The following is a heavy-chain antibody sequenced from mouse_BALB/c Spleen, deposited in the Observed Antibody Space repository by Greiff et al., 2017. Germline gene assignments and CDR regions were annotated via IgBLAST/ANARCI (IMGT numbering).Heavy chain of an antibody. CDR3: ARHEPTTATAMDY. V-gene: IGHV5-12-1*01. J-gene: IGHJ4*01. Sequence: EVKLMESGGGLVKPGGSLKLSCAASGFAFSSYDMSWVRQTPEKRLEWVAYISSGGGSTYYPDTVKGRFTISRDNAKNTLYLQMSSLKSEDTAMYYCARHEPTTATAMDYWGQGTSVTVSS. CDR1: GFAFSSYD. CDR2: ISSGGGST. D-gene: IGHD1-2*01.